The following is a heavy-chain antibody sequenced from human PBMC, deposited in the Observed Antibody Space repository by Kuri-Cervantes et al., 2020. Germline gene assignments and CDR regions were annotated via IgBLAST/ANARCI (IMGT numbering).Heavy chain of an antibody. CDR3: ASEQLDQTLDYYYMDV. V-gene: IGHV1-2*04. D-gene: IGHD6-6*01. J-gene: IGHJ6*03. CDR2: INPNSGGT. CDR1: GYTFTGYY. Sequence: ASVKVSCKASGYTFTGYYMHWVRQAPGQGLEWMGWINPNSGGTNYAQKFQGWVTMTRDTSASTAYMELSSLRSEDTAVYYCASEQLDQTLDYYYMDVWGKGTTVTVSS.